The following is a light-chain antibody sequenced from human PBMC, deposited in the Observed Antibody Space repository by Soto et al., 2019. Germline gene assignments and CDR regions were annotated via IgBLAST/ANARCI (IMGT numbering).Light chain of an antibody. CDR1: SSDIGGYDY. V-gene: IGLV2-8*01. CDR3: PSYAGSNNDCV. CDR2: DIF. J-gene: IGLJ1*01. Sequence: QSVLTQPPSASGSPGQSVTISCSGTSSDIGGYDYDSWYQQHPAKAPKLIIYDIFKRPSGVTDRFSGSKSGNTSSLTVSGLQAEDEADYYCPSYAGSNNDCVFGPGTKLTVL.